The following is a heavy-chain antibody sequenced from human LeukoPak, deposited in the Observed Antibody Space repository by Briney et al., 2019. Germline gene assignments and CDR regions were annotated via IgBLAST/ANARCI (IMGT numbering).Heavy chain of an antibody. CDR3: ARSDWFDP. CDR1: GFTFSSYW. V-gene: IGHV3-74*03. Sequence: QPGGSLRLSCVASGFTFSSYWMHWVRQPPGKGLLWVSRLSGDGSTTKYADSLKGRFTISRDNAKNTLYLQMNSLTAEDTAVYYCARSDWFDPWGQGTLVTVSS. CDR2: LSGDGSTT. J-gene: IGHJ5*02.